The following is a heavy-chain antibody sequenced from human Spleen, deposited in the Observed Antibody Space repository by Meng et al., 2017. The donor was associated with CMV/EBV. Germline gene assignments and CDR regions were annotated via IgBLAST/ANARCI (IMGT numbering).Heavy chain of an antibody. Sequence: GGSLRLSCAASGFTFSGSAMHWVRQASGKGLEWVGRIRSKANSYATAYAASVKGRFTISRDDSKNTAYLQMNSLKTEDTAVYYCTRQSIAAAGTGFDPWGQGTLVTVSS. CDR2: IRSKANSYAT. V-gene: IGHV3-73*01. D-gene: IGHD6-13*01. CDR3: TRQSIAAAGTGFDP. J-gene: IGHJ5*02. CDR1: GFTFSGSA.